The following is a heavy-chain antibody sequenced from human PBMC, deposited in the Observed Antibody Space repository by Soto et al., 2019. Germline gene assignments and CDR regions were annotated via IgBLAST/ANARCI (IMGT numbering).Heavy chain of an antibody. CDR2: ISHSGTT. D-gene: IGHD6-19*01. CDR1: GGSFSGYY. J-gene: IGHJ4*02. Sequence: SETLSLTFAVYGGSFSGYYWNWIRQSPGKGLEWIGEISHSGTTNYNPSLESRVTISVDTSKNQFSLKLNSVTAADTAVYYCARRGQWLELLPPYYFDYWGQGTLVTVSS. V-gene: IGHV4-34*01. CDR3: ARRGQWLELLPPYYFDY.